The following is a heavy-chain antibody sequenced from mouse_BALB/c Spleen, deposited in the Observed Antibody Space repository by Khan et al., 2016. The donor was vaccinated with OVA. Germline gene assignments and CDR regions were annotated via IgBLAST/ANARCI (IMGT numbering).Heavy chain of an antibody. CDR3: ARQPYYHYNIMDY. Sequence: VKLLESGPGLAAPSQSLSITCTISGFSLTNYGIHWVRQPPGKGLEWLVVIWNDGTTTYNSALKPRLTITKDNSQSQVFLKMNSLQTDDTAIYFCARQPYYHYNIMDYWGQGTSVTVSS. V-gene: IGHV2-6-1*01. CDR2: IWNDGTT. D-gene: IGHD2-10*01. J-gene: IGHJ4*01. CDR1: GFSLTNYG.